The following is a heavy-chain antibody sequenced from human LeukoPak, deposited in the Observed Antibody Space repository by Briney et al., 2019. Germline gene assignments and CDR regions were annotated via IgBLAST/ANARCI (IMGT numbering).Heavy chain of an antibody. D-gene: IGHD3-3*01. Sequence: ASVKVSCKASGYTFTGYYMHWVRQAPGQGLEWMGWINPNGGGTNYAQKFQGRVTMTRDTSISTAYMELSRLRSDDTAVYYCARVAGITIFGVVTPNDYWGQGTLVTVSS. CDR3: ARVAGITIFGVVTPNDY. CDR1: GYTFTGYY. CDR2: INPNGGGT. J-gene: IGHJ4*02. V-gene: IGHV1-2*02.